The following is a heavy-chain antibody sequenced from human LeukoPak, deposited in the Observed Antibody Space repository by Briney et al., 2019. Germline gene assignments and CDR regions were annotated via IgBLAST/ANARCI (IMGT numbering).Heavy chain of an antibody. CDR3: ASQSSGLFAY. Sequence: GGSLRLSCAASGLPFSTYLMSWVRQAPGKGLEWVANIKKDGSEKYYVDSVKGRFTISRDNAKNSLYLQMNSLRAEDTAVYYCASQSSGLFAYWGQGTLVTVSS. D-gene: IGHD3-10*01. CDR1: GLPFSTYL. V-gene: IGHV3-7*05. CDR2: IKKDGSEK. J-gene: IGHJ4*02.